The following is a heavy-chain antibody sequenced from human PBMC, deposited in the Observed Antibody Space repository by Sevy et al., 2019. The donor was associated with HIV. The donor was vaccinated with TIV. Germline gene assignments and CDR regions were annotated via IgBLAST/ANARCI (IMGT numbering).Heavy chain of an antibody. CDR2: VWYDGSYK. CDR1: GLIFSDYG. Sequence: GGSLRLSCAASGLIFSDYGMHWVRQAPGKGLEWVAVVWYDGSYKYYTDSVKGRFTISRDNSNNMVFLQMNSLRAEDTAVYYCARDKLLPVMISMVRGALSYYFDYWGQGTLVTVSS. V-gene: IGHV3-33*01. J-gene: IGHJ4*02. CDR3: ARDKLLPVMISMVRGALSYYFDY. D-gene: IGHD3-10*01.